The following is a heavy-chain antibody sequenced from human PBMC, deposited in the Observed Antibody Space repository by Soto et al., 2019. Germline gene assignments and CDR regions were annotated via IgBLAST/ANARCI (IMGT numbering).Heavy chain of an antibody. V-gene: IGHV3-30*18. Sequence: QVQLVESGGGVVQPGRSLRLSCAASGFTFSLFDMHWVRQAPGKGLEWVALISHAGNNKYYVDSVKGRFTISRDNSKNTLHLQVNSLRPEDTAVYYCAKDLDAYGDSWPAACWGQGTMVTVYS. D-gene: IGHD6-13*01. CDR1: GFTFSLFD. CDR3: AKDLDAYGDSWPAAC. CDR2: ISHAGNNK. J-gene: IGHJ4*02.